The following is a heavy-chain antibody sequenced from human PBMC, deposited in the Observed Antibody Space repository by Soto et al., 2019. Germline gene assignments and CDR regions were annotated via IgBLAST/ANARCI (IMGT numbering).Heavy chain of an antibody. J-gene: IGHJ6*02. V-gene: IGHV3-30*03. CDR3: SRAMVRRRVDYSGMDV. CDR1: GFTFSSYG. D-gene: IGHD3-10*01. CDR2: ISYDGSNK. Sequence: QVQLVESGGGVVQPGRSLRLSCAASGFTFSSYGMHWVRQAPGKGLEWVEVISYDGSNKYYADSVKGRFTISRDNYKNTLYLQMNSLRADDTAVYYCSRAMVRRRVDYSGMDVWGQGTTVTVSS.